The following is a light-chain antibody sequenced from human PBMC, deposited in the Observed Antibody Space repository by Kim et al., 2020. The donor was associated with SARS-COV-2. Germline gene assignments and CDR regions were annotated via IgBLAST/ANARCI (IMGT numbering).Light chain of an antibody. J-gene: IGLJ1*01. V-gene: IGLV3-21*01. CDR2: YND. CDR3: HVWDSSSNPPYV. Sequence: SYELTQPPSLSVAPGKTARITCGGNNIGSKDVHWYQQKPGQAPVLVIYYNDDRPSGIPERFSGSNSGNTATLTISRVEAEDEADYWCHVWDSSSNPPYVFGTGTQLTVL. CDR1: NIGSKD.